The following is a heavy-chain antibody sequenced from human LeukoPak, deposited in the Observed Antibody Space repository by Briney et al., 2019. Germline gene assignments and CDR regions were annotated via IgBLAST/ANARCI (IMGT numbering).Heavy chain of an antibody. CDR1: GGSVSSGSYY. CDR2: IYYSGST. J-gene: IGHJ2*01. Sequence: SETLSLTCTVSGGSVSSGSYYWSWIRHPPGKGLEWIGYIYYSGSTNYNPSLKSRVTISVDTSKNQFSLKLSSVTAADTAVYYCARLLDWGSDHWYFDLWGRGTLVTVSS. V-gene: IGHV4-61*01. D-gene: IGHD3-9*01. CDR3: ARLLDWGSDHWYFDL.